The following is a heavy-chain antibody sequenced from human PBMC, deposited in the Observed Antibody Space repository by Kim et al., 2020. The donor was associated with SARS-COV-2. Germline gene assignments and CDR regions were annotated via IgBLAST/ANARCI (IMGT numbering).Heavy chain of an antibody. J-gene: IGHJ6*01. Sequence: GGSLRLSCPASGFTFSSYWMSWVRQAPGKGLEWVANIKQDGSEKYYVDSVKGRFTISRDNAKNSLYLQMNSLRAEDTAVYYCARAGTLLSYYYYGMDVWG. CDR2: IKQDGSEK. CDR1: GFTFSSYW. V-gene: IGHV3-7*01. D-gene: IGHD6-13*01. CDR3: ARAGTLLSYYYYGMDV.